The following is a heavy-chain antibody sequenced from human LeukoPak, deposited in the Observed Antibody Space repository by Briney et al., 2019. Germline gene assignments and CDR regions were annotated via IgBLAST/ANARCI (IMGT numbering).Heavy chain of an antibody. Sequence: GGSLRLSCAASGYTFRDYGMSWVRQVPGKGLEWVSGINWNGGGTGYADSVKGRFTISRDNDKNSLYLQMNSLRAEDTALYYCARDPNDFWSGYWYYFDYWGQGTLATVSS. D-gene: IGHD3-3*01. J-gene: IGHJ4*02. V-gene: IGHV3-20*04. CDR2: INWNGGGT. CDR1: GYTFRDYG. CDR3: ARDPNDFWSGYWYYFDY.